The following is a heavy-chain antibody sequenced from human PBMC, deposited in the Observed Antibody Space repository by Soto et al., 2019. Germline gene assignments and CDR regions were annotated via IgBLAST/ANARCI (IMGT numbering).Heavy chain of an antibody. D-gene: IGHD2-2*01. CDR1: GFTFSRHW. Sequence: GGSLRLSCAASGFTFSRHWMHWVRQAPGKGLVWVARINSDGSSTSYADSVKGRFTISRDNAKNTVYLQMNSLRAEDAAVYFCAREGDPYCSSTSCQRPFDYWGRGTLVTVSS. CDR2: INSDGSST. V-gene: IGHV3-74*01. J-gene: IGHJ4*02. CDR3: AREGDPYCSSTSCQRPFDY.